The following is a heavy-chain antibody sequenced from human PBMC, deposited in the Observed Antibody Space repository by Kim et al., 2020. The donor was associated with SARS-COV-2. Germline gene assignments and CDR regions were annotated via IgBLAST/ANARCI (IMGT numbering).Heavy chain of an antibody. J-gene: IGHJ6*02. V-gene: IGHV4-59*13. CDR3: ARGSSWYPYGMDV. CDR1: GGSISSYY. Sequence: SETLSLTCTVSGGSISSYYWSWIRQPPGKGLEWIGYIYYSGSTNYNPSLKSRVTISVDTSKNQFSLKLSSMTAADTAVYYCARGSSWYPYGMDVWGQGTTVTVSS. CDR2: IYYSGST. D-gene: IGHD6-13*01.